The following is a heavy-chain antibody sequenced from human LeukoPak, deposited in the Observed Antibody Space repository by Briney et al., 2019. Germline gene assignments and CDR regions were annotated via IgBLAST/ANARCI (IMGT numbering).Heavy chain of an antibody. D-gene: IGHD1-26*01. CDR1: GYTFTGYY. Sequence: GASVKVSCKASGYTFTGYYMHWVRQAPGQGLEWIGWINPNSGGTNYAQKFQGRVTMTRDTSISTAYMELSRLRSDDTAVYYCARSTSASYYWFDPWGQGTLVTVSS. CDR3: ARSTSASYYWFDP. V-gene: IGHV1-2*02. J-gene: IGHJ5*02. CDR2: INPNSGGT.